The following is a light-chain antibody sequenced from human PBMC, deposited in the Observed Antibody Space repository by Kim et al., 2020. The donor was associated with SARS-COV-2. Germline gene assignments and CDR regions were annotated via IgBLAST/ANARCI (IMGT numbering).Light chain of an antibody. V-gene: IGLV3-1*01. CDR1: KLGDKY. Sequence: SYELTQPPSVSVSPGQTASITCSGDKLGDKYTCWYQQKPCQSPVLVIYRDSRRPSGIPERFSGSNSGNTATLTISGTQAMDEADYYCQTWDSSGVFGGGTQLTVL. J-gene: IGLJ2*01. CDR2: RDS. CDR3: QTWDSSGV.